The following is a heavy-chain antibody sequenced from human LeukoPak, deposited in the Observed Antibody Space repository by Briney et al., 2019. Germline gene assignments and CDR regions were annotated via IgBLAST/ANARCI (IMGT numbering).Heavy chain of an antibody. CDR2: TYYRSKWYN. CDR3: ARAVAGTEGWFNS. D-gene: IGHD1-1*01. CDR1: GDSVSSDSAA. Sequence: SQTLSLTCAISGDSVSSDSAAWNWIRQSPSRGLEWLGRTYYRSKWYNDYSAFVKSRIIINPDTSRNQFSVQLNSVTPEDTAVYYCARAVAGTEGWFNSWGQGTLVTVSS. J-gene: IGHJ5*01. V-gene: IGHV6-1*01.